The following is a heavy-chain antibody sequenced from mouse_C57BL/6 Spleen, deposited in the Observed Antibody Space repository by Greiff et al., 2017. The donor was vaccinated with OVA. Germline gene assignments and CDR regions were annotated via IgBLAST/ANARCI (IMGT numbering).Heavy chain of an antibody. V-gene: IGHV1-50*01. CDR3: ASPFYDSNFAY. CDR2: IDPSDSYT. J-gene: IGHJ3*01. CDR1: GYTFTSYW. D-gene: IGHD2-5*01. Sequence: QVQLQQPGAELVKPGASVKLSCKASGYTFTSYWMQWVKQRPGQGLEWIGEIDPSDSYTNYNQKFKGKATLTVDTSSSTAYMQLSSLTSEDSAVYYCASPFYDSNFAYWGQGTLVTVSA.